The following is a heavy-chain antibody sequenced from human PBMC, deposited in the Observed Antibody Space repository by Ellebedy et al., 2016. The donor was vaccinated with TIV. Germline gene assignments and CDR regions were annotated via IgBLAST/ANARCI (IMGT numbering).Heavy chain of an antibody. CDR3: ARDIGYPSGDFDY. J-gene: IGHJ4*02. D-gene: IGHD1-26*01. Sequence: PGGSLRLSCAASGSTFRRHGMHWVRQAPGKGLEWVAVIWYDGSDQYYADSVKGRFTVSRDNSKNTLYLQMNSLRAEDTAVYYCARDIGYPSGDFDYWGQGTLVTVSS. CDR1: GSTFRRHG. V-gene: IGHV3-33*01. CDR2: IWYDGSDQ.